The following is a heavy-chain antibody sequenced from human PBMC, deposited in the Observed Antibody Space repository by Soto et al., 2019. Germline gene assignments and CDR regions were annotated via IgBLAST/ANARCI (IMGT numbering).Heavy chain of an antibody. CDR3: ARGGVLLWFGESDNWFDP. CDR1: GFTFSSYA. V-gene: IGHV3-23*01. J-gene: IGHJ5*02. CDR2: ISGSGGST. Sequence: GGSLRLSCAASGFTFSSYAMSWVRQAPGKGLEWVSAISGSGGSTYYADSVKGRFTISRDNSKNTLYLQMNSLRAEDTAVYYCARGGVLLWFGESDNWFDPWGQGTLVTAPQ. D-gene: IGHD3-10*01.